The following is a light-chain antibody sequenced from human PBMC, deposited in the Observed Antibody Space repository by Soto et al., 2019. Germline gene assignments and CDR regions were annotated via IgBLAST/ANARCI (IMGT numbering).Light chain of an antibody. V-gene: IGKV1-5*01. J-gene: IGKJ1*01. CDR2: DAS. CDR1: QSVSSC. Sequence: DIQLTQSPSTLSASAGDRVTLTCRASQSVSSCLAWYQQKPGEAPKLLIYDASSWQSGVPSRFSGSGSGTEFTLTISSLQPEDFATYYCQQYDSSPETFGQGTKLEIK. CDR3: QQYDSSPET.